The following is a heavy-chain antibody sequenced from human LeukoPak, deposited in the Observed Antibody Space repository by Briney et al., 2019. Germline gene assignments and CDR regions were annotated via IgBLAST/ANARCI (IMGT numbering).Heavy chain of an antibody. CDR3: AKASALDNSGLLGD. V-gene: IGHV3-30*18. D-gene: IGHD6-19*01. J-gene: IGHJ4*02. CDR2: ISYDGSNK. Sequence: SGGSLRLSCAASGFTFTSYGMHWVRQAPGKGLEWVAVISYDGSNKYYADSVKGRFTISRDTSKNTLYMQMNSLRVEDTAVYYCAKASALDNSGLLGDWGQGTLVTVFS. CDR1: GFTFTSYG.